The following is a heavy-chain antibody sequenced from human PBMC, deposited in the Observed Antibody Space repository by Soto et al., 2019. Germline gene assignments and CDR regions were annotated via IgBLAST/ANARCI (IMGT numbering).Heavy chain of an antibody. CDR1: GGTFSSYA. V-gene: IGHV1-69*01. CDR3: ARDHQSPKYSYDSNRPRLTTWFDP. D-gene: IGHD3-22*01. J-gene: IGHJ5*02. Sequence: SVQVSCKDSGGTFSSYAISWVRQAQGQGREWMGGIIPIFGTASYAQKFQGRVTITADESTSTAYMELSSLRSQDTAVYYCARDHQSPKYSYDSNRPRLTTWFDPWGQGPLVTVSS. CDR2: IIPIFGTA.